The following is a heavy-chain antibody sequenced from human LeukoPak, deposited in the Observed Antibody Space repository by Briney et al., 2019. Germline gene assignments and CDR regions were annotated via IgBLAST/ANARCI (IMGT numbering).Heavy chain of an antibody. CDR3: ASGGGIYYDSSGYYWF. J-gene: IGHJ4*02. Sequence: ASVKVSCKASGGTFSSYAISWVRQAPGQGLEWMGRIIPILGIANYAQKFQGRVTITADKSTSTAYMELSSLRSEDTAVYYCASGGGIYYDSSGYYWFWGQGTLVTVSS. CDR2: IIPILGIA. D-gene: IGHD3-22*01. V-gene: IGHV1-69*04. CDR1: GGTFSSYA.